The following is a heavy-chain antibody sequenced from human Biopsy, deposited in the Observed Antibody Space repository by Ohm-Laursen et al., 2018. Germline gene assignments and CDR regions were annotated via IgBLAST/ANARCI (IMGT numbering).Heavy chain of an antibody. CDR3: ARHAPSYSGSYWRYFDL. CDR1: GGFISSYY. Sequence: SDTLSLTCTVSGGFISSYYWSWIRQPPGRGLEWIGYIYYTGSTNYNPSLKSRVTISVDTSMNLLSLRLTSVTAADPAVYYCARHAPSYSGSYWRYFDLWGRGTLVTVSS. V-gene: IGHV4-59*08. D-gene: IGHD1-26*01. J-gene: IGHJ2*01. CDR2: IYYTGST.